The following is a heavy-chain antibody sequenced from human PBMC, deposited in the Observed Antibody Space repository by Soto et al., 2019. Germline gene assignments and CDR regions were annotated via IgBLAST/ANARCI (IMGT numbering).Heavy chain of an antibody. CDR1: GYTFTNYG. Sequence: QVQVVQSGTDVKKPGASVKVSCKASGYTFTNYGISWVRQAPGQGLEWMGWISAYNGNTNYAQIFQGRVTLTTDTSTTTAYMELRSLRSDDTAVYYCARGDSSSGLDPWGQGTLVTVSS. CDR3: ARGDSSSGLDP. J-gene: IGHJ5*02. V-gene: IGHV1-18*01. D-gene: IGHD6-6*01. CDR2: ISAYNGNT.